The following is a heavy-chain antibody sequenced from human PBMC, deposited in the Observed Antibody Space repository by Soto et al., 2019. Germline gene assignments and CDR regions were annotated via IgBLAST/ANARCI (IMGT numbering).Heavy chain of an antibody. V-gene: IGHV4-4*02. Sequence: PSETLSLTCGVSGGSISSINWWSWVRQTPGKGLEWIGEIYYSGTTNYNPSLTSRVTMSIDKSKNQFFLNLTSVTAADTAVYYCARYSGVSATYWFDAWGQGTLVTVSS. J-gene: IGHJ5*02. CDR1: GGSISSINW. CDR3: ARYSGVSATYWFDA. CDR2: IYYSGTT. D-gene: IGHD3-10*01.